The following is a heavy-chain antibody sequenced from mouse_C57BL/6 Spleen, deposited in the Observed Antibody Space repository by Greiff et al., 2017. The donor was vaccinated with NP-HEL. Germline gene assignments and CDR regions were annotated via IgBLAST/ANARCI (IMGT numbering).Heavy chain of an antibody. D-gene: IGHD1-1*01. CDR2: IRLKSDNYAT. CDR1: GFTFSNYW. Sequence: EVKLEESGGGLVQPGGSMKLSCVASGFTFSNYWMNWVRQSPEKGLEWVAQIRLKSDNYATHYAESVKGRFTISRDDSKSSVYLQMNNLRAEDTGIYYCTGHTTVVAYYFDYWGQGTTLTVSS. CDR3: TGHTTVVAYYFDY. J-gene: IGHJ2*01. V-gene: IGHV6-3*01.